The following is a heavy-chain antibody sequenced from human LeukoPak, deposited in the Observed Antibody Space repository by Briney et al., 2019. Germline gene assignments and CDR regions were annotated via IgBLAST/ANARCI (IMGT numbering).Heavy chain of an antibody. D-gene: IGHD4-23*01. Sequence: SETLSLTCTVSGGSISSSSYYWGWIRQPPGKGLEWIGSIYYSGSTYYNPSLKSRVTISVDTSKNQFSLKLSSVTAADTAVYYCARDLLNEGNHLDYWGQGTLVTVSS. CDR2: IYYSGST. CDR1: GGSISSSSYY. V-gene: IGHV4-39*07. CDR3: ARDLLNEGNHLDY. J-gene: IGHJ4*02.